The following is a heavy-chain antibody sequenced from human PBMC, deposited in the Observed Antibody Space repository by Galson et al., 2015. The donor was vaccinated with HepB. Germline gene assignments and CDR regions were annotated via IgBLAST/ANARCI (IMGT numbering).Heavy chain of an antibody. V-gene: IGHV1-8*01. CDR3: ARAQYYDYVWGSYRYYGMDV. CDR1: GYTFTSYD. CDR2: MNPNSGNT. Sequence: SVKVSCKASGYTFTSYDINWVRQATGQGLEWMGWMNPNSGNTGYAQKFQGRVTMTRNTSISTAYMELSSLRSEDTAVYYCARAQYYDYVWGSYRYYGMDVWGQGTTATVSS. J-gene: IGHJ6*02. D-gene: IGHD3-16*02.